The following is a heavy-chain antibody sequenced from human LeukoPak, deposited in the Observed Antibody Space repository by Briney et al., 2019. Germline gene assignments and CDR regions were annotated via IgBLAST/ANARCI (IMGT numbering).Heavy chain of an antibody. D-gene: IGHD5-12*01. Sequence: WASVEVSCKASGYTFTGYYMHWVRQAPGQGLEWMGWINPNSGGTNYAQKFQGRVTMTRDTSISTAYMELSRLRSDDTAVYYCARGSLYGGYVGYWGQGTLVTVSS. CDR3: ARGSLYGGYVGY. CDR1: GYTFTGYY. CDR2: INPNSGGT. V-gene: IGHV1-2*02. J-gene: IGHJ4*02.